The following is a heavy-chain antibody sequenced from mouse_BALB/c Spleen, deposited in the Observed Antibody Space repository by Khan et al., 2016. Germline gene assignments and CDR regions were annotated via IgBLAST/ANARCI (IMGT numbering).Heavy chain of an antibody. V-gene: IGHV3-2*02. CDR3: ARLDYGSTYGMDF. D-gene: IGHD1-1*01. CDR1: GYSITSDYA. J-gene: IGHJ4*01. CDR2: INYSGGT. Sequence: EVQLQESGPGLVKPSQSLSLTCTVTGYSITSDYAWNWIRQFPGDKLEWVGYINYSGGTSYNPSLKSRISITRDTSKNQFFLQLNSVTSEDTATYYCARLDYGSTYGMDFWGQGTSVTVSS.